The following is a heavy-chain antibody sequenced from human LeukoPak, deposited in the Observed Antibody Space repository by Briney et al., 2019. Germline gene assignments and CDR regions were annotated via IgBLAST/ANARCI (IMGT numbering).Heavy chain of an antibody. CDR2: INHSGST. V-gene: IGHV4-39*07. D-gene: IGHD4-17*01. Sequence: PSETLSLTCTVSGGSISSGGYYWSWIRQPPGEGLEWIGEINHSGSTNYNPSLKSRVTISVDTSKNQFSLKLSSVTAADTAVYYCARESLDPDYGDYVDYWGQGTLVTVSS. J-gene: IGHJ4*02. CDR1: GGSISSGGYY. CDR3: ARESLDPDYGDYVDY.